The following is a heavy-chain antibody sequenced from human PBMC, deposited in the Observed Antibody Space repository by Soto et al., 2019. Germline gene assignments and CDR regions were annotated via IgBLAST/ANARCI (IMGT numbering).Heavy chain of an antibody. J-gene: IGHJ6*02. CDR2: IFPRDSDT. D-gene: IGHD1-26*01. CDR1: GYTFSNHW. CDR3: AKSIEGGPMDV. Sequence: GESLKISCQGSGYTFSNHWINWVRLVPGKGLEWMGIIFPRDSDTRYSPSLQGQVIISVDKSTNTAYLQWTRLTASDTAIYYCAKSIEGGPMDVWGQGTTVTDSS. V-gene: IGHV5-51*01.